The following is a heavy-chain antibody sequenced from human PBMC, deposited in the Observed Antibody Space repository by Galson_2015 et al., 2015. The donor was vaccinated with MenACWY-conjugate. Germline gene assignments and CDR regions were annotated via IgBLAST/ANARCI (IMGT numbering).Heavy chain of an antibody. CDR2: IYYSGST. V-gene: IGHV4-59*08. J-gene: IGHJ4*02. CDR1: GGSISSYY. CDR3: ASLRYNWNDAATFDY. D-gene: IGHD1-20*01. Sequence: SETLSLTCTVSGGSISSYYWSWIRQPPGKGLEWIGYIYYSGSTNYNPSLKSRVTISVDTSKNQFFLKLSSVTAADTAVYYCASLRYNWNDAATFDYWGQGTLVTVSS.